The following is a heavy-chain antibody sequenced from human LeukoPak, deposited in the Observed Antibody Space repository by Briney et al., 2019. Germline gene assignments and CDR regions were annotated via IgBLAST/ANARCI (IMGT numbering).Heavy chain of an antibody. CDR3: ARDPSEYCSSTSCYAYYFDY. CDR2: ISYDGSNK. Sequence: GGSLRLSCAASGFTFSSYAMHWVRQAPGKGLEWVAVISYDGSNKYYADSVKGRFTISRDNSKNTLYLQMNSLRAEDTAVYYCARDPSEYCSSTSCYAYYFDYWGQGTLVTVSS. CDR1: GFTFSSYA. V-gene: IGHV3-30-3*01. J-gene: IGHJ4*02. D-gene: IGHD2-2*01.